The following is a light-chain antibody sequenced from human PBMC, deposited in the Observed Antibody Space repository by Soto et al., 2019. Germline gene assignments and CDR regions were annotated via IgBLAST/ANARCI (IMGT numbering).Light chain of an antibody. CDR2: DAS. Sequence: EIVMTQSPATLSVSPGERATLSCRASQSVSSYLAWYQQKPGQAPRLLISDASDRATGIPDRFSGSGSGTDFTLTISRLAPEDFAVYYCHQYDKWPPITFGQGTRLEIK. CDR1: QSVSSY. V-gene: IGKV3D-15*01. CDR3: HQYDKWPPIT. J-gene: IGKJ5*01.